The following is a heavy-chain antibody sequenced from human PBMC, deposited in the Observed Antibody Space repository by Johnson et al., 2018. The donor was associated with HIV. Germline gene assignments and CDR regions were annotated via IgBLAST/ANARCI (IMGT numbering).Heavy chain of an antibody. J-gene: IGHJ3*02. Sequence: QVQLVESGGGVVQPGRSLRLSCAASGFTFSSYGMHWVRQAPGKGLEWVAVIWYDGSNKYYADSVKGRFTISRDNSKNTLYLQMNSLRAEDTAVYYCAGMTTVTTVGAFDIWGQGTMVTVSS. CDR1: GFTFSSYG. V-gene: IGHV3-33*01. CDR3: AGMTTVTTVGAFDI. D-gene: IGHD4-11*01. CDR2: IWYDGSNK.